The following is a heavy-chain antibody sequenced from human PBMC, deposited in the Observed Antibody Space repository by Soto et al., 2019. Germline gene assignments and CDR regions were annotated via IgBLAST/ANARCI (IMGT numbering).Heavy chain of an antibody. CDR3: ASESDSSGWTDFDY. Sequence: GSEKYYVDSVKGRFTISRDNAKNSLYLQMNSLRAEDTAVYYCASESDSSGWTDFDYWGQGTLVNVSS. V-gene: IGHV3-7*01. D-gene: IGHD6-19*01. J-gene: IGHJ4*02. CDR2: GSEK.